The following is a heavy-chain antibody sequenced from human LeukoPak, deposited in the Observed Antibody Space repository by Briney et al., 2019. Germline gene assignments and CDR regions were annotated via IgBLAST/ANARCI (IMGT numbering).Heavy chain of an antibody. Sequence: SQTLSLTCAISGDSVSSNSAAWNWIRQSPSRGLEWLGRTYYKYKWYNEYAGSVKNRITNNPDPSQNQFSLQLISLTPEDTAVYYCARSQSGRLYYWGQGTLVTVSS. CDR3: ARSQSGRLYY. D-gene: IGHD3-3*01. V-gene: IGHV6-1*01. J-gene: IGHJ4*02. CDR2: TYYKYKWYN. CDR1: GDSVSSNSAA.